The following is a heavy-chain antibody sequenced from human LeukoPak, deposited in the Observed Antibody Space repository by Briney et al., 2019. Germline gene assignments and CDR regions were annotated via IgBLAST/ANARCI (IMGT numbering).Heavy chain of an antibody. CDR1: GFTFNSYA. CDR2: ISGSGDST. V-gene: IGHV3-23*01. J-gene: IGHJ3*02. D-gene: IGHD6-19*01. CDR3: AKDPIAVAAAFDI. Sequence: GGSLRLSCAASGFTFNSYAMSWVRQAPGKGLEWVSGISGSGDSTYYAASVEGRFTISRDYSRNTVDLQINSLRAEDTAVYYCAKDPIAVAAAFDIWGQGTMVTVSS.